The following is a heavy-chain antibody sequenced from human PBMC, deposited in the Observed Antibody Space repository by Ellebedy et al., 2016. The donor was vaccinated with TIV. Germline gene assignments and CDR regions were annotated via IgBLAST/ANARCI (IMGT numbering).Heavy chain of an antibody. V-gene: IGHV1-2*04. J-gene: IGHJ4*02. CDR1: GYTFIGYY. D-gene: IGHD2/OR15-2a*01. CDR2: INPNSGGT. Sequence: ASVKVSCKASGYTFIGYYMYWVRQAPGQGLEWMGWINPNSGGTNYAQKFQGWVTMTRDTSISTAYMELSRLRSDDTAVYYCARGPYVFYPYDYWGQGTLVTVSS. CDR3: ARGPYVFYPYDY.